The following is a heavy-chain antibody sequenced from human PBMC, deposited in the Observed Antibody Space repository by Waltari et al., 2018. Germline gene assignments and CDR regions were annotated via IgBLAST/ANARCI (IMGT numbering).Heavy chain of an antibody. Sequence: QVQLQESGPGLVKPSETLSLTCTVSGGSISSYYWSCIRQPPGKGLEWIGYIYYSGSTNYNPSLKSRVTISVDTSKNQFSLKLSSVTAADTAVYYCARGSSSWAYNWFDPWGQGTLVTVSS. CDR2: IYYSGST. CDR1: GGSISSYY. D-gene: IGHD6-6*01. V-gene: IGHV4-59*01. CDR3: ARGSSSWAYNWFDP. J-gene: IGHJ5*02.